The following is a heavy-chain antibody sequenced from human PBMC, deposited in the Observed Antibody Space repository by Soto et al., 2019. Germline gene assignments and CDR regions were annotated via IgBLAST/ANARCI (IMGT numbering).Heavy chain of an antibody. CDR3: ARGQPLLYGNFYDY. Sequence: GGSLRLSCAASGFTFSSYWMSWVRQAPGKGLEWVANIKQDGSEKYYVDSVKGRFTISRDNAKNSLYLQMNSLRAEDTAVYYCARGQPLLYGNFYDYWGQGTLVTVSS. CDR2: IKQDGSEK. V-gene: IGHV3-7*01. J-gene: IGHJ4*02. CDR1: GFTFSSYW. D-gene: IGHD2-2*02.